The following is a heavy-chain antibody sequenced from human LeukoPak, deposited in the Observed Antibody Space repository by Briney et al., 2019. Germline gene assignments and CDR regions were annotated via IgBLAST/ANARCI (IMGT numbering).Heavy chain of an antibody. CDR3: ARDERLLSFLK. CDR2: ISGSGGST. V-gene: IGHV3-23*01. J-gene: IGHJ4*02. CDR1: GFTFSSYG. D-gene: IGHD3-3*01. Sequence: GGSLRLSCAASGFTFSSYGMSWVRQAPGKGLEWVSAISGSGGSTYYADSVKGRFTISRDNSKNTLYLQMNSLRAEDTTIYYCARDERLLSFLKWGQGTLVTVSS.